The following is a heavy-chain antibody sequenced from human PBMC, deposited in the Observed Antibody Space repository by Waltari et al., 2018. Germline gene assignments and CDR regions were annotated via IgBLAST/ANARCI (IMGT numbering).Heavy chain of an antibody. CDR1: GFIFSTIA. V-gene: IGHV3-23*01. CDR3: AKDLYWWTAADY. Sequence: EVQLLESGGGLIQPGGSLRLSCAASGFIFSTIAMSWFRQSPGKGLEWVSGIGSGGETNYTDSVKGRFTISRDNSKSSLYLQMNSLRAEDTAVYYCAKDLYWWTAADYWGQGILVTVSS. D-gene: IGHD6-13*01. CDR2: IGSGGET. J-gene: IGHJ4*02.